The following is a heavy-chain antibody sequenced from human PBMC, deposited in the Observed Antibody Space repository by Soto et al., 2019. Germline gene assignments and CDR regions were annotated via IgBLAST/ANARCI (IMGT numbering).Heavy chain of an antibody. J-gene: IGHJ3*01. CDR3: AGGKDTIFGDVFINAFEL. CDR1: GGTFNNYF. D-gene: IGHD3-3*02. Sequence: QVQLVQSGAEVKKPGSSVTVSCKASGGTFNNYFISWVRQAPGEGLEWMVGIIHVLSTSNYAPEFQGRVTITAAESTRTAYIEQSSMRSEDTAVYYCAGGKDTIFGDVFINAFELWGQGTMVTVSS. V-gene: IGHV1-69*11. CDR2: IIHVLSTS.